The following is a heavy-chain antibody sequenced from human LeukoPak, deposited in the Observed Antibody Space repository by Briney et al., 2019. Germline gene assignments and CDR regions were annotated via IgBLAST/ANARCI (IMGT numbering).Heavy chain of an antibody. CDR3: AKTIVGASTFDY. V-gene: IGHV3-23*01. J-gene: IGHJ4*02. CDR2: ISGSGGST. Sequence: GGSLRLSCAASGFTFSNSALSWVRQAPGKGLEWVSAISGSGGSTYYADSVKGRFTISRDNSKNTLYLQMNSLRAEDTAVYYCAKTIVGASTFDYWGQGTLVTVSS. D-gene: IGHD1-26*01. CDR1: GFTFSNSA.